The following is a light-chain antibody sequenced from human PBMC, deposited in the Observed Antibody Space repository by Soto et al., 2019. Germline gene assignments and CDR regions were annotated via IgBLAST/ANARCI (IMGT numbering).Light chain of an antibody. CDR1: SSNVQNNY. Sequence: QSVLTQPPSVSAAPGQTVTISCSGSSSNVQNNYVSWHQQLPGAAPKHLIYGNNKRPSGIPDRFSGSKSGATATLGITGLQTGDAADYYCVTWDSSLSAAVFGGGTKLTVL. CDR3: VTWDSSLSAAV. J-gene: IGLJ2*01. CDR2: GNN. V-gene: IGLV1-51*01.